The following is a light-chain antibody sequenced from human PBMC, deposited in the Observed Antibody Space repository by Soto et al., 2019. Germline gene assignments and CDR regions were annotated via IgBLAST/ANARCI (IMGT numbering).Light chain of an antibody. J-gene: IGLJ2*01. CDR3: CSYAGSNTQV. CDR2: DVS. Sequence: QSALTQPRSVSGSPGQSVTISCTGTSSDVGAYNYVSWFQQHPGKVPKVMIYDVSRRPSGVPDRFSGSKSGNTASLTISGLQAEDEADYYCCSYAGSNTQVFGGGTKVTVL. V-gene: IGLV2-11*01. CDR1: SSDVGAYNY.